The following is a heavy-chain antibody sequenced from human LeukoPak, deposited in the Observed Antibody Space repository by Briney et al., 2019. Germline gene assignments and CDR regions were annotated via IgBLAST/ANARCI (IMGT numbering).Heavy chain of an antibody. CDR2: IYSSSGTT. Sequence: SETVSLTCSVSGGSINNYYWSWLRQSAGKGPEWIGRIYSSSGTTNYNPSLMSRATMAIDTSPRQTSLKLSSVPAPDPAISYGAKVRSGGWNPFDYWGQGILVTVSS. J-gene: IGHJ4*02. CDR3: AKVRSGGWNPFDY. CDR1: GGSINNYY. D-gene: IGHD2-15*01. V-gene: IGHV4-4*07.